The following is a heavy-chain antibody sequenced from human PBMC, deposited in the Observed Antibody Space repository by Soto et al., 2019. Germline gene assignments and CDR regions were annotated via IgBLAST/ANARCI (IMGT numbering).Heavy chain of an antibody. J-gene: IGHJ5*02. CDR2: INHSGST. Sequence: SETLSLTCAVYGGSFSGYYWSWIRQPPGKGLEWIGEINHSGSTNYNPSLKSRVTISVDTSKNQFSLKLSSVTAADTAVYYCAREWGTRDGYNRDRWFDPWGQGTLVTVSS. CDR1: GGSFSGYY. V-gene: IGHV4-34*01. D-gene: IGHD2-2*01. CDR3: AREWGTRDGYNRDRWFDP.